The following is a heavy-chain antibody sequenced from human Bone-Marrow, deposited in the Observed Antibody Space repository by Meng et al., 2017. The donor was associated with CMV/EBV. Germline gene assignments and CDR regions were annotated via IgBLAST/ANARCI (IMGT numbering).Heavy chain of an antibody. D-gene: IGHD3-3*01. Sequence: GGSLRLSCAASGFTFSSYAMHRVRQAPGKGLEYVSAISSNGGSTYYADSVKGRFTISRDNAKNSLYLQMNSLRAEDTALYYCAKDIGFWSGFDYWGQGTLVTVSS. CDR3: AKDIGFWSGFDY. CDR1: GFTFSSYA. CDR2: ISSNGGST. J-gene: IGHJ4*02. V-gene: IGHV3-64*02.